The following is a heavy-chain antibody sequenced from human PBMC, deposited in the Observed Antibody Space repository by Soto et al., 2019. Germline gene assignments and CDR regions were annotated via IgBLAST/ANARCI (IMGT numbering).Heavy chain of an antibody. CDR2: ISGSGGST. D-gene: IGHD3-22*01. J-gene: IGHJ4*02. CDR3: AKDAFYDSSGYYYEGVGAYYFDY. V-gene: IGHV3-23*01. CDR1: GFTFDTYW. Sequence: GSLRLSCAASGFTFDTYWMNWVRQAPGKGLEWVSAISGSGGSTYYADSVKGRFTISRDNSKNTLYLQMNSLRAEDTAVYYCAKDAFYDSSGYYYEGVGAYYFDYWGQGTLVTVS.